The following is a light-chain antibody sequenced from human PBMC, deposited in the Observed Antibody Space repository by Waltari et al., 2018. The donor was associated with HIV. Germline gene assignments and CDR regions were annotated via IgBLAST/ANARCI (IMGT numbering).Light chain of an antibody. CDR3: QVWDYNSDRWV. J-gene: IGLJ3*02. CDR1: NIGTKN. CDR2: EDS. Sequence: SYVLTQPPSVSVAPGQTARITCGGNNIGTKNMHWYQQRPGQAPVLVVSEDSERPSDIPERFSGANSANTATLAISRVEAGDEADYYCQVWDYNSDRWVFGGGTKLTVL. V-gene: IGLV3-21*02.